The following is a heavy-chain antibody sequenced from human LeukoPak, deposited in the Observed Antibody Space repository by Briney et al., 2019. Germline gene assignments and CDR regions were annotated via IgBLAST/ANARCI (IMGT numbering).Heavy chain of an antibody. Sequence: ASVKVSCKVSGYTLTELSMHWVRQAPGKGLEWMGGFDPEDGETIYAQKFQGRVTMTEDTSTDTAYMELSSLRSEDTAVCYCATLKGDVLRYFDWLFRGAFDIWGQGTMVTVSS. CDR3: ATLKGDVLRYFDWLFRGAFDI. V-gene: IGHV1-24*01. J-gene: IGHJ3*02. CDR1: GYTLTELS. CDR2: FDPEDGET. D-gene: IGHD3-9*01.